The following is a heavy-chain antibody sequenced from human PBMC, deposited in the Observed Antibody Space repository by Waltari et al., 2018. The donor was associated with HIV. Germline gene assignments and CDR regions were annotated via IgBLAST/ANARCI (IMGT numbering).Heavy chain of an antibody. CDR2: MNPNSGNT. V-gene: IGHV1-8*01. CDR3: ATVGATTGNWLDP. D-gene: IGHD1-26*01. J-gene: IGHJ5*02. CDR1: GYIFTGYD. Sequence: QVQLVQSGAEVKKPGASVKVSCKASGYIFTGYDINWVRQATGQGLEWMGWMNPNSGNTGYAQKCQGRVTMTRNTSITTAYMELSSLTSEDTAVYFCATVGATTGNWLDPWGQGTLVTVSS.